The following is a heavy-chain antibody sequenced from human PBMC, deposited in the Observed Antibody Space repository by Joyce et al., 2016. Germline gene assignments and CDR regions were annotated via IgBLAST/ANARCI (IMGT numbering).Heavy chain of an antibody. V-gene: IGHV3-23*05. CDR2: FDRTGTDT. CDR3: AAGASGRYFESENY. J-gene: IGHJ4*02. D-gene: IGHD6-19*01. CDR1: GFFFSSYS. Sequence: EVQLLESGGHLVQPGGSLRLSCAASGFFFSSYSVTWVRQAPGKGLEGGSGFDRTGTDTYYADSVNGRFTISRDNSKNTLYLQMNSLRAADTAVYYCAAGASGRYFESENYWGQGILVTVSS.